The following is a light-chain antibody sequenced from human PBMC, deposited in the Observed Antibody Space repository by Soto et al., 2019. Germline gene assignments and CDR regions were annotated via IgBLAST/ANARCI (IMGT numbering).Light chain of an antibody. CDR1: QSINTY. Sequence: ETVLTQSPATLSLSPGERATLSCRASQSINTYSAWYQQKPGQAPRLLIYDASNRATGIPARFSGSGSGTDFTLTISSLEPEDFAVYYCQQRFTWPSFGPGTKVDVK. J-gene: IGKJ3*01. V-gene: IGKV3-11*01. CDR2: DAS. CDR3: QQRFTWPS.